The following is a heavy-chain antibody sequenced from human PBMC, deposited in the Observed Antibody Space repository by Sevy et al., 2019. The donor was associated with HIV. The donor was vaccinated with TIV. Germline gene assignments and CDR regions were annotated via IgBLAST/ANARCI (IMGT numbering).Heavy chain of an antibody. CDR3: ARGGSGSFDPFYYYYDMDV. V-gene: IGHV3-30-3*01. CDR1: GFTFSTHA. CDR2: ISYDGHMK. J-gene: IGHJ6*02. Sequence: GGSLRLSCTASGFTFSTHAAHWVRQAPGKGLEWVAVISYDGHMKYYADSVKGRFTTSRDNSKSALYMDMNSLRPDDTARYYCARGGSGSFDPFYYYYDMDVWGQGTTVTVSS. D-gene: IGHD3-10*01.